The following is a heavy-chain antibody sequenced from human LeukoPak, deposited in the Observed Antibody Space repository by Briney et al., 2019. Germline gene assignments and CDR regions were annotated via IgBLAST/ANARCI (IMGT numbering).Heavy chain of an antibody. D-gene: IGHD1-26*01. Sequence: ASVKVSCKASGGTFSSYAISWVRQAPGQGLEWMGWINPNSGGTNYAQKFQGRVTMTRDTSISTAYMELSRLRSDDTAVYYCARDSLSGSYYYFDYWGLGTLVTVSS. CDR3: ARDSLSGSYYYFDY. CDR1: GGTFSSYA. V-gene: IGHV1-2*02. CDR2: INPNSGGT. J-gene: IGHJ4*02.